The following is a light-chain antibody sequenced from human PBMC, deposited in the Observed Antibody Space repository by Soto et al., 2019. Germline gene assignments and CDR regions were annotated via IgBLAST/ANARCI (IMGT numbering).Light chain of an antibody. J-gene: IGKJ1*01. CDR1: QSISSSY. CDR3: QQYDRSPKT. Sequence: VLTPSPDTLSLSPGERATLSCRASQSISSSYLAWYQQKPGQAPGLLIYGASSRATGIPDRFSCTGSGTDFTLTISRLEPEDFAVYYCQQYDRSPKTFGQGTKVDIK. V-gene: IGKV3-20*01. CDR2: GAS.